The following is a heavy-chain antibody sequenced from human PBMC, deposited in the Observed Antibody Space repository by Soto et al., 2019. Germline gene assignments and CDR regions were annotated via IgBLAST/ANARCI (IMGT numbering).Heavy chain of an antibody. D-gene: IGHD3-10*01. CDR3: ARAYYGENYYYGMDV. J-gene: IGHJ6*02. CDR2: INYGGST. Sequence: QVQLQESGPGLVKPSQTLSLTCTVSGGSIGSGDYYWSWVRQPPGKGLEWIGYINYGGSTYYNPSLKSRVTISVDTSKNQLSLKLSSVTAAATAVYYCARAYYGENYYYGMDVWGQGTTVTVSS. CDR1: GGSIGSGDYY. V-gene: IGHV4-30-4*01.